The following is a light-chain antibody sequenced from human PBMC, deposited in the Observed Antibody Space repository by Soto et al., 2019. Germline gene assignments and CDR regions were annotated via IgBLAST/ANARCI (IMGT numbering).Light chain of an antibody. CDR1: QSVSSY. CDR3: QQYSSPPRT. CDR2: GAS. J-gene: IGKJ1*01. V-gene: IGKV3-20*01. Sequence: EIVLTQSPGSLSLSPGERATLSCRASQSVSSYLAWYQQKPGQAPRLLIYGASSRATGFPDRFSGSGSGTDFILTISRLEPEASAVYYCQQYSSPPRTFGQGTKVEIK.